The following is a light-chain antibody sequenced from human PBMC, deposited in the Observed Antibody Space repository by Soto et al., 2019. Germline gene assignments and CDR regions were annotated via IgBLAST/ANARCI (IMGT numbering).Light chain of an antibody. J-gene: IGLJ7*01. CDR3: AAWDDSLDGHVV. CDR1: NSNIGSNT. V-gene: IGLV1-44*01. Sequence: QFVLTQPPSASGTPGQKVTISCSGSNSNIGSNTVSWFQQLPGRAPKLLLYNNIYRPPGVPDRFSGSKSGTSVSLAISGLQSEDEADYYCAAWDDSLDGHVVFGGGTQLTVL. CDR2: NNI.